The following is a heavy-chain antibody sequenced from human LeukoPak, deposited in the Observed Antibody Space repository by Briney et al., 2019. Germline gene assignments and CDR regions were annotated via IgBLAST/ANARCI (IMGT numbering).Heavy chain of an antibody. D-gene: IGHD6-13*01. CDR3: ARGGSSWLHYFDY. CDR2: IYYSGST. Sequence: SQTLSPTCTVSGGSISSGGYYWSWIRQHPGRGLEWIGYIYYSGSTYYNPSLKSRVTISVDTSKNQFSLKLSSVTAADTAVYYCARGGSSWLHYFDYWGQGTLVTVSS. V-gene: IGHV4-31*03. J-gene: IGHJ4*02. CDR1: GGSISSGGYY.